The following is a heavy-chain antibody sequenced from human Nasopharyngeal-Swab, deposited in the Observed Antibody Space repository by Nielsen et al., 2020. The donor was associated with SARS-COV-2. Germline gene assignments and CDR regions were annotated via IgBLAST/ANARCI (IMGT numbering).Heavy chain of an antibody. J-gene: IGHJ6*03. CDR1: GFSFDDYT. CDR3: AKTMVRGDFYYFLDV. Sequence: GGSLRLSCVASGFSFDDYTMHWVRQAPGKGLEWVSGISWKSGNMGYADSVKGRFTISRDNAKNSVYLQMNSLRPEDTALHYCAKTMVRGDFYYFLDVWGKGTTVTVSS. V-gene: IGHV3-9*01. D-gene: IGHD3-10*01. CDR2: ISWKSGNM.